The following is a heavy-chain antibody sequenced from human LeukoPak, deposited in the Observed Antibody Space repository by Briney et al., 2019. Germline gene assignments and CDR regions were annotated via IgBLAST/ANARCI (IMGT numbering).Heavy chain of an antibody. D-gene: IGHD7-27*01. CDR3: VRSVGSDWGHFDF. Sequence: GRSLRLSCAASEFNFDQYAMFWVRQGPGKGLEWVTGITWNSGTIAYADSVKGRFTISRDNAKSSLYLQMNSLRTEDTALYYCVRSVGSDWGHFDFRGQGTLVTVSS. CDR2: ITWNSGTI. J-gene: IGHJ4*02. CDR1: EFNFDQYA. V-gene: IGHV3-9*01.